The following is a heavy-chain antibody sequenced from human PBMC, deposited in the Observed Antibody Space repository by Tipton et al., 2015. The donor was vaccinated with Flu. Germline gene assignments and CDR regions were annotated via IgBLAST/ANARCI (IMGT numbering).Heavy chain of an antibody. CDR2: ISQDGSTK. J-gene: IGHJ4*02. CDR3: AAFCGGDCSILNY. Sequence: SLRLSCAASGFTFSNYWMSWIRQGPRKGLEWVAHISQDGSTKYYVDSVKGRFTISRDNAKKSLYLQMNSLRAEDTALYYCAAFCGGDCSILNYWGQGTLVTVSS. V-gene: IGHV3-7*03. CDR1: GFTFSNYW. D-gene: IGHD2-21*01.